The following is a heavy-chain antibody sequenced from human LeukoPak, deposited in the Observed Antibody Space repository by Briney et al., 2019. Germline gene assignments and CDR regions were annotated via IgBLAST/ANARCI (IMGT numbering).Heavy chain of an antibody. D-gene: IGHD3-10*01. V-gene: IGHV3-23*01. CDR1: GFTFSSYA. J-gene: IGHJ6*03. Sequence: GGSLRLSCAASGFTFSSYAMSWVRQAPGKGLEWVSAISGSGGSTYYADSVKGRFTISRDNSKNTLYLQMNSLRAEDTAVYYCAKKGGEYYYGSGSLYYMDVWGKGTTVTVSS. CDR2: ISGSGGST. CDR3: AKKGGEYYYGSGSLYYMDV.